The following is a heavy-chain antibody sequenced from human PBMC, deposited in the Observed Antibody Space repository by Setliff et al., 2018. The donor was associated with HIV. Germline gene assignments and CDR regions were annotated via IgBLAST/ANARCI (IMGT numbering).Heavy chain of an antibody. D-gene: IGHD3-22*01. CDR3: SGWKGDYYDSSGVNGY. CDR1: GFTFNSYS. Sequence: LRLSCATSGFTFNSYSMSWVRQAPGKGLEWVSAISGSGATTYYADSLKGRFTISRDNSKNTAYLQMNSLKTEDTAVYYCSGWKGDYYDSSGVNGYWGQGTLVTVSS. V-gene: IGHV3-23*01. J-gene: IGHJ4*02. CDR2: ISGSGATT.